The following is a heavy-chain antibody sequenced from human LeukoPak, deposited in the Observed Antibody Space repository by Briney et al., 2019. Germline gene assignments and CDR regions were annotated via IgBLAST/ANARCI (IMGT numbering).Heavy chain of an antibody. J-gene: IGHJ4*01. V-gene: IGHV3-7*01. Sequence: GGSLRLSCEVSGFTFTDYWMNWVRQAPGKGPEWVASIRRDGSEKTYVDSVKGRFTISRDNTKNSLSLQLNGLRAEDTAVYYCARDGTAAGLYFDLWGQGTLSPSP. CDR2: IRRDGSEK. D-gene: IGHD6-13*01. CDR1: GFTFTDYW. CDR3: ARDGTAAGLYFDL.